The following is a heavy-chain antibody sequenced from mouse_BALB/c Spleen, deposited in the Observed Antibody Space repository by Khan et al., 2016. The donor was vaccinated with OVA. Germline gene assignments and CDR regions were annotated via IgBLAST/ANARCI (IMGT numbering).Heavy chain of an antibody. Sequence: EVQLLETGGGLVQPKGSLKLSCAASGFTFNTNAMNWVRQAPGKGLEWVARIRSKSNNYATYYADSVKDRFTISRDDSQSMLYLQMNNLKTEDTAMYYCVREGAYGNYVPSWFAYWGQGTLVTVSA. V-gene: IGHV10S3*01. J-gene: IGHJ3*01. D-gene: IGHD2-1*01. CDR1: GFTFNTNA. CDR3: VREGAYGNYVPSWFAY. CDR2: IRSKSNNYAT.